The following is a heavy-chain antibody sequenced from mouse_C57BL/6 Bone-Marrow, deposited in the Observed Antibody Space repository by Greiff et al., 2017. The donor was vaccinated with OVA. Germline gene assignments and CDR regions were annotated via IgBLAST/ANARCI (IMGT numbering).Heavy chain of an antibody. CDR2: INPYNGDT. J-gene: IGHJ1*03. V-gene: IGHV1-20*01. Sequence: VQLQQSGPELVKPGDSVKISCKASGYSFTGYFMNWVMQSHGKSLEWIGRINPYNGDTFYNQKFKGKATLTVDKSSSTAHMALRSLTSEDSAVYYCARNGYLWYFDVWGTGTTVTVSS. CDR3: ARNGYLWYFDV. CDR1: GYSFTGYF. D-gene: IGHD2-3*01.